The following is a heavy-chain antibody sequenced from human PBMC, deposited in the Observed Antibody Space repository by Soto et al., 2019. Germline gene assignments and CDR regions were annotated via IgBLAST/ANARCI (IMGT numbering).Heavy chain of an antibody. CDR1: GFTFSNAW. J-gene: IGHJ4*02. D-gene: IGHD3-22*01. Sequence: GGSLRLSCAASGFTFSNAWMSWVRQAPGKGLEWVGRIKSKTDGGTTDYAAPVKGRFTITRDDSKNTLYLQMNSLKTEDTAVYCCTTAQYYYDSSGYYYFDYWGQGTLVTVSS. CDR2: IKSKTDGGTT. V-gene: IGHV3-15*01. CDR3: TTAQYYYDSSGYYYFDY.